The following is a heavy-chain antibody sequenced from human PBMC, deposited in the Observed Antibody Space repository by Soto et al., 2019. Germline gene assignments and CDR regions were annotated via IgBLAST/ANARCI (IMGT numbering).Heavy chain of an antibody. J-gene: IGHJ4*02. V-gene: IGHV3-30-3*01. CDR2: ISYDGSNK. CDR3: ARSHLVRRYYDSSGPIGY. D-gene: IGHD3-22*01. Sequence: GGSLRLSCAASGFTFRSYAMNWVRQATGKGLEWVAVISYDGSNKYYADSVKGRFTISRDNSKNTLYLQMNSLRAEDMAVYYCARSHLVRRYYDSSGPIGYWGQGTLVTVSS. CDR1: GFTFRSYA.